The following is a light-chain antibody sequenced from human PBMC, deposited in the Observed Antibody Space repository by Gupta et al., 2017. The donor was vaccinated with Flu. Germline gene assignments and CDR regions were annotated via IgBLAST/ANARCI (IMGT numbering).Light chain of an antibody. CDR3: QQYNNWPLT. J-gene: IGKJ1*01. CDR1: QSVSSN. V-gene: IGKV3-15*01. CDR2: GAS. Sequence: VMPQSPATLSVSRGERATLSCRASQSVSSNLAWYQQKPGQAPRLLIYGASTRDTGIPARFSGSGSGTEFTLTISSLQSEDFAVYYCQQYNNWPLTFGQGTKVEIK.